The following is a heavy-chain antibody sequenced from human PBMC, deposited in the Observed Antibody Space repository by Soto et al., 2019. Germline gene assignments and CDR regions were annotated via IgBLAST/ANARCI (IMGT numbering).Heavy chain of an antibody. CDR1: GGSISRYY. D-gene: IGHD3-3*01. CDR3: AREYYDFWSVTYSYYGLDV. J-gene: IGHJ6*02. V-gene: IGHV4-59*01. CDR2: IFSSGST. Sequence: QVQLQESGPGLVKPSETLSLTCTVSGGSISRYYWSWIRQAPGRGLEWIGNIFSSGSTNYNPSLKSRVAISVDTSKNQVSLKLNAVTTADTAVYYCAREYYDFWSVTYSYYGLDVWGQGTTVTVSS.